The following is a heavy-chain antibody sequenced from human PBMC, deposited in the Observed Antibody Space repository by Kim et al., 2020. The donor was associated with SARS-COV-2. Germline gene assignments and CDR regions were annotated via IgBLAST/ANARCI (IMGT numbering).Heavy chain of an antibody. D-gene: IGHD4-17*01. CDR1: GGSISSGGYY. CDR3: ARVATTVTQGDWYFDL. CDR2: IYYSGST. J-gene: IGHJ2*01. Sequence: SETLSLTCTVSGGSISSGGYYWSWIRQHPGKGLEWIGYIYYSGSTYYNPSLKSRVTISVDTSKNQFSLKLSSVTAADTAVYYCARVATTVTQGDWYFDLWGRGTLVTVSS. V-gene: IGHV4-31*03.